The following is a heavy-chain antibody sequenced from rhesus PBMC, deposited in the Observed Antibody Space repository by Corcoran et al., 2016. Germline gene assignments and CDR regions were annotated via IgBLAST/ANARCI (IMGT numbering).Heavy chain of an antibody. CDR1: GGPSSSNH. D-gene: IGHD3-28*01. CDR3: ARRGYYDSGLDV. CDR2: INGNSGTT. J-gene: IGHJ5-1*01. Sequence: QLQLQESGPGLVKPSETLSPTCAVSGGPSSSNHWSWIRQPPGKGVEWIGEINGNSGTTNYNPSLKGRVTIAKDASKNQFALKLSSVTAADPAVYYCARRGYYDSGLDVWGPGVLVTVSS. V-gene: IGHV4-80*01.